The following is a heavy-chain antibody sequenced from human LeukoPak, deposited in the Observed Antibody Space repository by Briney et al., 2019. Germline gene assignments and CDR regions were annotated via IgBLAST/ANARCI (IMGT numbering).Heavy chain of an antibody. D-gene: IGHD2-15*01. V-gene: IGHV4-59*01. CDR3: ARERDIYCSGGSCHRGYYYMDV. CDR1: GGSISSYY. Sequence: SETLSLTCTVSGGSISSYYWSWIRQPPGKGLEWIGYIYYSGSTNYNPSLKSRATISVDTSKNQFSLKLSSVTAADTAVYYCARERDIYCSGGSCHRGYYYMDVWGKGTTVTISS. J-gene: IGHJ6*03. CDR2: IYYSGST.